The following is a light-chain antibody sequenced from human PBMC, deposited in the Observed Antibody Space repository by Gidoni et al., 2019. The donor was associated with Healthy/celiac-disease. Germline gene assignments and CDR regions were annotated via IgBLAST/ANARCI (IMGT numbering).Light chain of an antibody. V-gene: IGKV3-11*01. CDR3: QQRSNWPLT. CDR1: QSVSRY. CDR2: DAS. Sequence: EIVLTQSPATLSLSPGERATLSCRASQSVSRYLAWYQQKPGQAPRLLIYDASNRATGIPARFSGSGSGTDFTLTISILEPEDFAVYYCQQRSNWPLTFXGXTKVEIK. J-gene: IGKJ4*01.